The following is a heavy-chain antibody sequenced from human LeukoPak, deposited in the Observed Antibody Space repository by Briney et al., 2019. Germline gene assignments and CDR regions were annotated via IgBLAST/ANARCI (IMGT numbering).Heavy chain of an antibody. CDR1: GGTFSSYA. CDR2: IIPIFGTA. CDR3: ARDRRMEVGATDGNDY. J-gene: IGHJ4*02. V-gene: IGHV1-69*05. D-gene: IGHD1-26*01. Sequence: GASVKVSCKASGGTFSSYAISWVRQAPGQGLEWMGRIIPIFGTANYAQKFQGGVTITTDESTSTAYMELSSLRSEDTAVYYCARDRRMEVGATDGNDYWGQGTLVTVSS.